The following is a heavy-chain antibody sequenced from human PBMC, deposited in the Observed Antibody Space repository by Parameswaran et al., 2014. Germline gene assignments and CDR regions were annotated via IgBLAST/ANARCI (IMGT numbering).Heavy chain of an antibody. V-gene: IGHV3-21*01. CDR2: ISSSSSYI. CDR3: ARELRYNWNDVIDY. Sequence: VRQAPGKGLEWVSSISSSSSYIYYADSVKGRFTISRDNAKNSLYLQMNSLRAEDTAVYYCARELRYNWNDVIDYWGQGTLVTVSS. D-gene: IGHD1-1*01. J-gene: IGHJ4*02.